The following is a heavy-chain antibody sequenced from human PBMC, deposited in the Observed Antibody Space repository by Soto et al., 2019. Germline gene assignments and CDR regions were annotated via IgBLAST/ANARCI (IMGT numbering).Heavy chain of an antibody. Sequence: EVQLFESGGGLVQPGGSLRLSCAAAGFSFDDYAMTWVRQAAGKVLELVSATSGSGDNTYYADCVKGRFSISRDNSKNNLDLHLHSSRSEDTAVYYCAKGYYSGYDLAYFDYWGQGTLVAVSS. CDR3: AKGYYSGYDLAYFDY. J-gene: IGHJ4*02. CDR2: TSGSGDNT. D-gene: IGHD5-12*01. V-gene: IGHV3-23*01. CDR1: GFSFDDYA.